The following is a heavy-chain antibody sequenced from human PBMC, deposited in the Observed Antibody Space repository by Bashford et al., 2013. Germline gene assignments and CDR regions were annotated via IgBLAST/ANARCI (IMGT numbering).Heavy chain of an antibody. CDR2: MNPNSGNT. CDR3: ASNTVTHFDY. J-gene: IGHJ4*02. Sequence: WVRQAPGQGLEWMGWMNPNSGNTGYAQKFQGRVTMTRNTSISTAYMELSSLRSEDTAVYYCASNTVTHFDYWGQGTLVTVSS. V-gene: IGHV1-8*01. D-gene: IGHD4-11*01.